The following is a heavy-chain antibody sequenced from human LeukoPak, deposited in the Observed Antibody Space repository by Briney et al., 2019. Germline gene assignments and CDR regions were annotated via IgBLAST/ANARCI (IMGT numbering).Heavy chain of an antibody. CDR3: ARIFIRNGYSSYFDC. D-gene: IGHD5-18*01. Sequence: SETLSLTCTVSGFSISSGHYWGWVRQPPGAGQEGIGSVYQSGTTYYNPSLKSRVTTSVDMSKNQFSLRLRPVTAADTAVYYCARIFIRNGYSSYFDCWGQGTLVTVSS. V-gene: IGHV4-38-2*02. CDR2: VYQSGTT. CDR1: GFSISSGHY. J-gene: IGHJ4*02.